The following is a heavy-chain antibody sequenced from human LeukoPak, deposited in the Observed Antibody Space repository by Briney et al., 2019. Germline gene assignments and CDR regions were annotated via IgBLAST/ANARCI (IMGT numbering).Heavy chain of an antibody. CDR1: GGTFSSYA. CDR3: ARTYYDILTGPPGAFDI. D-gene: IGHD3-9*01. Sequence: ASVKVSCKASGGTFSSYAISWVRQAPGQGLEWMGGIIPIFGTANYAQKFQGRVMITADKSTSTAYMELSSLRSEDTAVYYCARTYYDILTGPPGAFDIWGQGTMVTVSS. V-gene: IGHV1-69*06. CDR2: IIPIFGTA. J-gene: IGHJ3*02.